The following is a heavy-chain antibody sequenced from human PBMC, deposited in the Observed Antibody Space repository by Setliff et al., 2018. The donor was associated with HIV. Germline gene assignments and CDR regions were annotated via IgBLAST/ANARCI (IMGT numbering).Heavy chain of an antibody. V-gene: IGHV1-69*05. J-gene: IGHJ3*02. CDR1: GDTFTTYV. D-gene: IGHD6-13*01. CDR2: RSPIFSTT. Sequence: ASVMVSCKGSGDTFTTYVVSWVRQAPGQGLEWMGGRSPIFSTTNYAQKFQGRVTITTDESTSRAYMELSSLRSEDTAVYYCAREKVGQQLVIDAFDIWGQGTMVTVSS. CDR3: AREKVGQQLVIDAFDI.